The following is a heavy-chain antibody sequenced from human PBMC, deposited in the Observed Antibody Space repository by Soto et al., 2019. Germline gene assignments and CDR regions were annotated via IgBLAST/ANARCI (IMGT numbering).Heavy chain of an antibody. CDR2: ITPFNGNT. V-gene: IGHV1-45*02. Sequence: VASVKVSCKASGYTFTYRYLHWVRQAPGQALEWMGWITPFNGNTNYAQKFQDRVTITRDRSMSTAYMELSSLRSEDTSMYFCASPRGPNDDFWSGYSIWGQGTMVTVSS. J-gene: IGHJ3*02. D-gene: IGHD3-3*01. CDR3: ASPRGPNDDFWSGYSI. CDR1: GYTFTYRY.